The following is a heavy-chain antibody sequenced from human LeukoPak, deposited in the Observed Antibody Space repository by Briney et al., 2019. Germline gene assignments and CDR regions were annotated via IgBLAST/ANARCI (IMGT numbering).Heavy chain of an antibody. CDR3: AKATTAAEYYFDF. D-gene: IGHD1-1*01. V-gene: IGHV3-23*01. CDR1: GFSFRSYD. Sequence: PGGSLRLSCAASGFSFRSYDMSWVRQAPGKGLEWVSGISGSGGSRYYADSVKGRFTISRDNSKNTLYLQMNSLRAEDTAIYYCAKATTAAEYYFDFWGQGTLVTVSS. J-gene: IGHJ4*02. CDR2: ISGSGGSR.